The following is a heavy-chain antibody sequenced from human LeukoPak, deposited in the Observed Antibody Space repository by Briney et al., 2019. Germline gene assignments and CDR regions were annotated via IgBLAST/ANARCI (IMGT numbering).Heavy chain of an antibody. Sequence: GGSLRLSCAASGFTFSSYAMSWVRQAPGKGLEWVSYISSSGSTIYYADSVKGRFTISRDNAKNSLYLQMNSLRAEDTAVYHCARDGSGSGYPHYWGQGTLVTVSS. J-gene: IGHJ4*02. CDR2: ISSSGSTI. V-gene: IGHV3-48*04. CDR1: GFTFSSYA. CDR3: ARDGSGSGYPHY. D-gene: IGHD3-22*01.